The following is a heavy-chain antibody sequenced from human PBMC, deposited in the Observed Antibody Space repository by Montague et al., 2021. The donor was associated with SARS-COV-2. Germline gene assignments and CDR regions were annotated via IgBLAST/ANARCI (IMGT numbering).Heavy chain of an antibody. D-gene: IGHD2-15*01. J-gene: IGHJ4*02. V-gene: IGHV4-39*01. CDR1: GDSIRSSDYS. CDR3: ATRTGYPQNDFGF. CDR2: IYNGGTT. Sequence: SETLSLTCTVSGDSIRSSDYSWGWVRQPPGKGLEWIGNIYNGGTTFYNPSLKSRVTIFVDTSKNQFSLKLSSVTAADTAVYYCATRTGYPQNDFGFWGQGTLVTVSS.